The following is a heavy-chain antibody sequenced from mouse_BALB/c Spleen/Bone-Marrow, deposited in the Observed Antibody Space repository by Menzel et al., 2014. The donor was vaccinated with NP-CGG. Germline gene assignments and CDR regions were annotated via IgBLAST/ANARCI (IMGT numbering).Heavy chain of an antibody. D-gene: IGHD1-1*01. CDR2: ISDGGSYT. Sequence: EVKLMESGGGLVKPGGPLKLSCATSGFTFSDYYMYWVRQTPEKRLEWVATISDGGSYTYYPDSVKGRFTISRDNAKNNLYPQMSSLKSEDTAMYYCANYYGSTWFAYWGQGTLVTVSA. J-gene: IGHJ3*01. CDR3: ANYYGSTWFAY. V-gene: IGHV5-4*02. CDR1: GFTFSDYY.